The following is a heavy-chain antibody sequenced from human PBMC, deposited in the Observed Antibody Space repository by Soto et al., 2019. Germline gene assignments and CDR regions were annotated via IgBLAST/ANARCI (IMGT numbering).Heavy chain of an antibody. CDR1: GGSFSGYD. CDR3: ARSGAYYDFLSGPPGSNMDV. V-gene: IGHV4-34*01. J-gene: IGHJ6*02. Sequence: SEPLSLTGAVYGGSFSGYDCSWIRQPPWKGLEWIGEINHSGITNYNPSLKSRVTISVDTSKNQFSLKLSSVTAADTAVYYCARSGAYYDFLSGPPGSNMDVWGQGTTATVSS. D-gene: IGHD3-3*01. CDR2: INHSGIT.